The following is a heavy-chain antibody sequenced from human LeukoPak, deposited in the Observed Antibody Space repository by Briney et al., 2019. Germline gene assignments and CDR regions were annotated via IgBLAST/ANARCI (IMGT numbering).Heavy chain of an antibody. CDR1: AYTFTDYY. Sequence: ASVKVSCKASAYTFTDYYIHWVRQAPGQGLEWMAWINPNSGGTKYAQKFQGRVTMTRDTSISTAYMELSRLRSDDTAVYYCARDGPGGRGDFDYWRQGTLVTVSS. CDR2: INPNSGGT. J-gene: IGHJ4*02. V-gene: IGHV1-2*02. CDR3: ARDGPGGRGDFDY. D-gene: IGHD3-16*01.